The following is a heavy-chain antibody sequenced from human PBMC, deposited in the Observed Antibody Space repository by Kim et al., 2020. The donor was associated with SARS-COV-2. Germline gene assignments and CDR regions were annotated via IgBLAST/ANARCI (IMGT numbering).Heavy chain of an antibody. CDR2: IKEDGTET. D-gene: IGHD3-10*01. V-gene: IGHV3-7*01. CDR3: AILDSRPHGSTGY. J-gene: IGHJ4*02. Sequence: GGSLRLSCAVSGFTFSSRWSSWVRQAPGKGLEWVACIKEDGTETHYVDSVKGRFTISRDNAKKALYLQMNSLRAEDTGLYYCAILDSRPHGSTGYWGQGTLGTVSS. CDR1: GFTFSSRW.